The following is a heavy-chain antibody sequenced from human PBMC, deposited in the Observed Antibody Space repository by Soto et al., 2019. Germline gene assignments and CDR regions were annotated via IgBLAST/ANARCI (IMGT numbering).Heavy chain of an antibody. V-gene: IGHV1-58*01. CDR3: VRDYYDTSGYPNTFDM. D-gene: IGHD3-22*01. Sequence: SVKVSCKSFGFTSSRSGVQWVRQARGQRLEWIGWVVVGSGYTNYAQNFQERVTFTTDMPTTTVYMELSSLRSDDTAVYFCVRDYYDTSGYPNTFDMWGQGTMVTVSS. CDR1: GFTSSRSG. CDR2: VVVGSGYT. J-gene: IGHJ3*02.